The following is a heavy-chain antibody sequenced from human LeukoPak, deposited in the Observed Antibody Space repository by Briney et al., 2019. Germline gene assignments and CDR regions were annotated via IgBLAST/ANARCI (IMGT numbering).Heavy chain of an antibody. J-gene: IGHJ4*02. CDR3: ARDGPPEYYFDY. CDR1: GGTFSSYA. Sequence: SVKVSCKASGGTFSSYAISWVRQAPGQGLEWMGRIIPIFGTANYAQKFQGRVTITTDESTSTAYMELSSLRSGDTAVYYCARDGPPEYYFDYWGQGTLVTVSS. V-gene: IGHV1-69*05. CDR2: IIPIFGTA.